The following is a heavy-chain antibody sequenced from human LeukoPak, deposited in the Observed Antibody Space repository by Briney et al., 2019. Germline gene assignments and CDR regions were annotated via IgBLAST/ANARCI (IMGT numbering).Heavy chain of an antibody. J-gene: IGHJ6*03. Sequence: KPSETLSLTCAVYGGSFSGYYWSWIRQPPGKGMEWIGEINHSGSTNYNPSLKSRVTISVDTSKNQFSLKLSSVTAADTAVYYCARVPRGYSSGCFLSFYYNMDVGGKGTTVTVSS. CDR3: ARVPRGYSSGCFLSFYYNMDV. V-gene: IGHV4-34*01. D-gene: IGHD6-19*01. CDR2: INHSGST. CDR1: GGSFSGYY.